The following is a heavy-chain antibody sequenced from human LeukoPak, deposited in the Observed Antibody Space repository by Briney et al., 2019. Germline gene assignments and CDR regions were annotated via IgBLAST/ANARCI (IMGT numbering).Heavy chain of an antibody. V-gene: IGHV3-21*01. D-gene: IGHD3-10*01. Sequence: GGSLRLSCAASGFTFTTYSMNWVRQAPGKGLEWVSSISSSSTYIYYADSVKGRFTISRDNAKNSLFLQMNSLRAEDTAVYYCARDGVYGSGTYYYYSDYWGQGTLVTVSS. J-gene: IGHJ4*02. CDR3: ARDGVYGSGTYYYYSDY. CDR2: ISSSSTYI. CDR1: GFTFTTYS.